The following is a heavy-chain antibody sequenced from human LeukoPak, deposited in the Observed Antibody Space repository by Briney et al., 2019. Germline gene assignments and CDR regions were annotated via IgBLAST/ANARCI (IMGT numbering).Heavy chain of an antibody. J-gene: IGHJ4*02. D-gene: IGHD6-13*01. CDR3: ARDLDSSSDY. CDR2: IYSGGST. V-gene: IGHV3-66*01. CDR1: GFTVSSNY. Sequence: GGSLRLSCAASGFTVSSNYMSWVRQAPGKGLEWVSVIYSGGSTYYADSVKGRFTISRDNSKNTPYLQMNSLRAEDTAVYYCARDLDSSSDYWGQGTLVTVSS.